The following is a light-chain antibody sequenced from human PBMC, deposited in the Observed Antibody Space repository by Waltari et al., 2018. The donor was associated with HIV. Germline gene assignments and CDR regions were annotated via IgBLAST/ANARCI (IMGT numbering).Light chain of an antibody. CDR2: DVN. CDR1: SSDIGSYNL. J-gene: IGLJ2*01. CDR3: SSYAGARGGV. Sequence: QSALTQPASVSESPGQSITISCSGTSSDIGSYNLVSWYQQHPGKAPKLIIYDVNNPPSGVSNRFSGSKSGNTASLTISGLQAEDEADYYCSSYAGARGGVFGGGTKLTVL. V-gene: IGLV2-23*02.